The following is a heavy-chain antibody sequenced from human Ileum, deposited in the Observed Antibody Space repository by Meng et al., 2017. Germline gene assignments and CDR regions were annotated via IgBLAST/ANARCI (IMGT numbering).Heavy chain of an antibody. J-gene: IGHJ4*02. CDR3: ARAETALDY. D-gene: IGHD5-18*01. Sequence: QVQPQEPGPALVTPSETLSLTCTVSGDSVNSGSYYWNWIRQPPGKGPEWIAYIYYTGSTNYNPSLKSRVIISADTSKNQFSLKLSSVTAADTAVYYCARAETALDYWGQGTLVTVSS. CDR1: GDSVNSGSYY. CDR2: IYYTGST. V-gene: IGHV4-61*01.